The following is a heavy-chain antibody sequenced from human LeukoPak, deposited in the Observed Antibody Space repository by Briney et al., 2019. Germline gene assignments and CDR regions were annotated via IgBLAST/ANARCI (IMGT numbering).Heavy chain of an antibody. CDR1: GYTFTIYY. Sequence: ASVKVSFKASGYTFTIYYMHWVRQAPGQGLEWMGIINPSGGSTSYAQKFQGRVTMTRDTSTSTVYMELSSLRSEDTAVYYCASTSDTYSSSWRDAFDIWGQGTMVTVSS. CDR2: INPSGGST. D-gene: IGHD6-13*01. J-gene: IGHJ3*02. V-gene: IGHV1-46*01. CDR3: ASTSDTYSSSWRDAFDI.